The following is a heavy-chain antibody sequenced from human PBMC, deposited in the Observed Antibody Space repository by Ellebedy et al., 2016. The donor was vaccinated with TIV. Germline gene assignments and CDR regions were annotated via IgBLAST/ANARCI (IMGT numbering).Heavy chain of an antibody. CDR2: IYYSGST. D-gene: IGHD3-10*01. J-gene: IGHJ6*02. V-gene: IGHV4-59*12. CDR1: GGSISSYY. Sequence: MPSETLSLTCTVSGGSISSYYWSWIRQPPGKGLEWIGYIYYSGSTNYNPSLKSRVTISVDTSKNQFSLKLSSVTAADTAVYYCARSRITPYGMDVWGQGTTVTVSS. CDR3: ARSRITPYGMDV.